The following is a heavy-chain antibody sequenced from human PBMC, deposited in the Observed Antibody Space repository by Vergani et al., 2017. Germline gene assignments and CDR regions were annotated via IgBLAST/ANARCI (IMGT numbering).Heavy chain of an antibody. CDR3: ASLGGYSSSSTAYYYSMDV. D-gene: IGHD6-6*01. Sequence: QVQLQQWGAGLLKPSETLSLTCAVYGGSFSGYYWSWIRQPPGKGLEWIGEINHSGSTNYNPSLKSRVTISVDTSKNQFSLKLSSVTAADTAVYYCASLGGYSSSSTAYYYSMDVWGKGTTVTVSS. J-gene: IGHJ6*03. CDR1: GGSFSGYY. V-gene: IGHV4-34*01. CDR2: INHSGST.